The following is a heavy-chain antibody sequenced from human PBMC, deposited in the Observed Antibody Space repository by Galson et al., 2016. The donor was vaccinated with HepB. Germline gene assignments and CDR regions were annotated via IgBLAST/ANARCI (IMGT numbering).Heavy chain of an antibody. CDR2: IGTADDT. J-gene: IGHJ3*01. D-gene: IGHD7-27*01. V-gene: IGHV3-13*01. CDR1: GFIFSTYD. CDR3: ARVGIRDAFDV. Sequence: SLRLSCAASGFIFSTYDMHWVRQVTGKGLEWVSGIGTADDTYYPDSVKGRFIISRENAKNSLYLQMNSLRAGDTAVYYCARVGIRDAFDVWAEGQWSPSLQ.